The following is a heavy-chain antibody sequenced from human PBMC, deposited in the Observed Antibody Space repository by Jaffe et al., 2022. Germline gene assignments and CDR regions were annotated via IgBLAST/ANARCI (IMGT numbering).Heavy chain of an antibody. V-gene: IGHV1-69*05. Sequence: QVQLVQSGAEVKKPGSSVKVSCKASGGTFSSYAISWVRQAPGQGLEWMGGIIPIFGTANYAQKFQGRVTITTDESTSTAYMELSSLRSEDTAVYYCARPRYYYGSGSYFSGYFDYWGQGTLVTVSS. CDR3: ARPRYYYGSGSYFSGYFDY. CDR2: IIPIFGTA. CDR1: GGTFSSYA. J-gene: IGHJ4*02. D-gene: IGHD3-10*01.